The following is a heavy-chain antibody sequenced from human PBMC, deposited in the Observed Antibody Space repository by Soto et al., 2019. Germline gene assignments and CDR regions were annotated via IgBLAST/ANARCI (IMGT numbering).Heavy chain of an antibody. CDR1: GFTFSSYS. V-gene: IGHV3-48*02. CDR2: ISSSSSTI. CDR3: ARDLVVGLDYSSSWHYFDY. Sequence: GGSLSLSCAASGFTFSSYSMNWVRQAPGKGLEWVSYISSSSSTIYYADSVKGRFTISRDNAKNSLYLQMNSLRDEDTAVYYCARDLVVGLDYSSSWHYFDYWGQGTLVTVSS. D-gene: IGHD6-13*01. J-gene: IGHJ4*02.